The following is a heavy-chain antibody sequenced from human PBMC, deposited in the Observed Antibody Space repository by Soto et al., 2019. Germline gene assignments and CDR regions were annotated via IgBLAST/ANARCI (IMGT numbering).Heavy chain of an antibody. Sequence: GGSLRLSCAASGFTFSNYVMHWVRLAPGKGLEWVAVISYDGSNKYYADSVKGRFTISRDNSKNTLYLQMNSVRAEDTAVYYCAKSGLLGGSAGNCYFDYWGQGTLVTVSS. CDR1: GFTFSNYV. V-gene: IGHV3-30*18. D-gene: IGHD2-15*01. CDR3: AKSGLLGGSAGNCYFDY. J-gene: IGHJ4*02. CDR2: ISYDGSNK.